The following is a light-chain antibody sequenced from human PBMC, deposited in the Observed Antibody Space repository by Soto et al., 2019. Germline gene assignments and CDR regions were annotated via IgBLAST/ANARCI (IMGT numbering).Light chain of an antibody. CDR3: GSWDSSLSAYV. CDR1: SSNIGGNS. CDR2: DDD. J-gene: IGLJ1*01. V-gene: IGLV1-51*01. Sequence: QSAMTQPPSVSAAPGQRVTISCSGSSSNIGGNSVSWYQQLPGTAPKLLIYDDDKRPSGIPDRFSGSKSGTSATLGITGFQTGDEADYYCGSWDSSLSAYVFGTGTKLNVL.